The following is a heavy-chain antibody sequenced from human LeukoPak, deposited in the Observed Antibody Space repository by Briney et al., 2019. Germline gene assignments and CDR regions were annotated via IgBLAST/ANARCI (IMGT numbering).Heavy chain of an antibody. V-gene: IGHV3-30*18. CDR3: AKDFLDFWSGYPFGY. D-gene: IGHD3-3*01. CDR1: GFTFSSYG. CDR2: ISYDGSNK. J-gene: IGHJ4*02. Sequence: GGSLRLSCAASGFTFSSYGMHWVRQAPGEGLEWVAVISYDGSNKYYADSVKGRFTISRDNSKNTLYLQMNSLRAEDTAVYYCAKDFLDFWSGYPFGYWGQGTLVTVSS.